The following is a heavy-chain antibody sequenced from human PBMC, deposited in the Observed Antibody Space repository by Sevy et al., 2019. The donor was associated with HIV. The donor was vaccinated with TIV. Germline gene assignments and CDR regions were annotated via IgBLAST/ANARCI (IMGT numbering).Heavy chain of an antibody. CDR2: IVVGSGNT. J-gene: IGHJ6*02. Sequence: ASVKVSCRASGFTFASSAMQWVRQARGQRLEWIGWIVVGSGNTNFAQKFHERVTITRDMSTSTAYMELSSLRSEDTAVYYCAAGLIYMGSSWTVGMDVWGQGTTVTVSS. CDR1: GFTFASSA. D-gene: IGHD6-13*01. V-gene: IGHV1-58*02. CDR3: AAGLIYMGSSWTVGMDV.